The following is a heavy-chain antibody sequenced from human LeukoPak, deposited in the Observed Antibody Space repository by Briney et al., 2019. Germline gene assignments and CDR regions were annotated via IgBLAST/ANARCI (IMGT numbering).Heavy chain of an antibody. CDR3: ARRYCSGDTCYVGFDY. CDR1: GFVFSSYA. CDR2: LRGDGET. D-gene: IGHD2-15*01. V-gene: IGHV3-23*01. J-gene: IGHJ4*02. Sequence: GGSLRLSCAASGFVFSSYAMSWVRQTPARGLEWVSSLRGDGETFYADSVKGRFTISRDNSKNTVYLRMNSLRAEDTAVYYCARRYCSGDTCYVGFDYWGQGTLVTVSS.